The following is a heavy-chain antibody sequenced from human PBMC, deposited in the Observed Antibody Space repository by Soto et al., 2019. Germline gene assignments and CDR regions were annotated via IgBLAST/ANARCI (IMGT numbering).Heavy chain of an antibody. J-gene: IGHJ4*02. CDR2: IYSGGST. CDR1: SSSIDSGSYS. Sequence: SATLSLTCDLFSSSIDSGSYSWSWIRPPPGKGLEWIGHIYSGGSTNYNPSLQRSRLTISVDTSKNQFSLKLSSVTAADTAVYYCARNPKGGGRVYYLEYWSQGTLVTVS. D-gene: IGHD1-26*01. V-gene: IGHV4-61*01. CDR3: ARNPKGGGRVYYLEY.